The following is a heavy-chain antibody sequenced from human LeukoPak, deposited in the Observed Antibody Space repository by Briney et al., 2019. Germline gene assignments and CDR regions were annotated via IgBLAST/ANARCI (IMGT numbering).Heavy chain of an antibody. CDR1: GYTFTSYD. V-gene: IGHV1-8*01. D-gene: IGHD6-13*01. Sequence: ASVKVSCKASGYTFTSYDINWVRQATGQGLEWMGWMNPNSGNTGYAQKFQGRVTMTRNTPISTAYMELSSLRSEDTAVYYCARYASIFSSWYYKSDYWGRGTLVTVSS. CDR3: ARYASIFSSWYYKSDY. CDR2: MNPNSGNT. J-gene: IGHJ4*02.